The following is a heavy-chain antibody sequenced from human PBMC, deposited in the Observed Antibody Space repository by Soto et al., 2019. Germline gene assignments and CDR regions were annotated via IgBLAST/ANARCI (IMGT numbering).Heavy chain of an antibody. CDR3: ARDKITGLFDY. V-gene: IGHV4-39*02. CDR2: IYYSGST. D-gene: IGHD2-8*02. CDR1: GGSISSSSYY. Sequence: SETLSLTCTVSGGSISSSSYYWGWIRQPPGKGLEWIGSIYYSGSTYYNTSLKSRVTISVDTSKNQFSLKLTSVTAADTAVYYCARDKITGLFDYWGQGTLVTVSS. J-gene: IGHJ4*02.